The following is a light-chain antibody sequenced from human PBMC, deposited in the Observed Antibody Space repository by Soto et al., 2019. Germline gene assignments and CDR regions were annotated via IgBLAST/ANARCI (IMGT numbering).Light chain of an antibody. CDR1: QSISTE. J-gene: IGKJ2*01. V-gene: IGKV3-15*01. CDR2: SAS. CDR3: QQGHNWPLT. Sequence: IAMTQSPATLSVSPGERATLSCRASQSISTELAWYQQIPGQPPSLLLFSASTRATGVPARFTGSGSGSECTLTISGLQSEEFAIYYCQQGHNWPLTCGQGTRREI.